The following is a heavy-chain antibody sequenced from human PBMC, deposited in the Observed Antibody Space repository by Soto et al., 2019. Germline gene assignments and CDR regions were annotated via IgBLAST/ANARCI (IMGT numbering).Heavy chain of an antibody. J-gene: IGHJ3*01. CDR1: GYTFTSYG. CDR2: ISAYNGNT. Sequence: ASVKVSCKASGYTFTSYGISCVRQAPGQGLEWMGWISAYNGNTNYAQKLQGRVTMTTDTSTSTAYMELTSLKSEDTAVYYCARDRITTRGDAFDLWGQGTMVTVSS. CDR3: ARDRITTRGDAFDL. D-gene: IGHD3-3*01. V-gene: IGHV1-18*01.